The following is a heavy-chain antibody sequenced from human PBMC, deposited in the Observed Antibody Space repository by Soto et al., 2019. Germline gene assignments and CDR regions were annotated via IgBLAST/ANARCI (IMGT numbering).Heavy chain of an antibody. V-gene: IGHV4-39*01. D-gene: IGHD3-22*01. CDR1: GGSISSSLYY. CDR2: IYSTVST. J-gene: IGHJ3*02. Sequence: SETLSLTCTVSGGSISSSLYYWGWIRQPPGKGLEWIGTIYSTVSTHYNPSLKSRVTISVDTSKNQFSLKLNSVTAADTAVYFCARLPHYDTPPVTFDIWGQGYMVT. CDR3: ARLPHYDTPPVTFDI.